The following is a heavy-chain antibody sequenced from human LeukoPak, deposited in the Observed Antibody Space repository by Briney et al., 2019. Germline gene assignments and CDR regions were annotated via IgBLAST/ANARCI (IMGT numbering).Heavy chain of an antibody. V-gene: IGHV4-34*01. CDR2: INHSGST. Sequence: SETLSLTCAVYGGSFSGYYWSWIRQPPGKGLEWIGEINHSGSTNYNPSLKSRVTISVDTSKNQFSLKLSSVTAADTAVYYCARPLGWGIVGATAPFDYWGQGTLVTVSS. J-gene: IGHJ4*02. CDR3: ARPLGWGIVGATAPFDY. D-gene: IGHD1-26*01. CDR1: GGSFSGYY.